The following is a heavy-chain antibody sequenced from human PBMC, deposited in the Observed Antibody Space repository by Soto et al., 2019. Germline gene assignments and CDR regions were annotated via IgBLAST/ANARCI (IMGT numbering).Heavy chain of an antibody. D-gene: IGHD4-4*01. V-gene: IGHV2-5*01. CDR3: AKRRAISNKLFFDH. CDR1: GFSITTCGVG. J-gene: IGHJ4*02. CDR2: LSWNDDE. Sequence: QITLRESGPTLVKPTQTLTLSCTLLGFSITTCGVGVGCFRQPPGKAPEWLALLSWNDDEGYRPSLRYRVSVTKDSSENRVVITMTHLDPTDTGTYDCAKRRAISNKLFFDHWGQGALVTVSS.